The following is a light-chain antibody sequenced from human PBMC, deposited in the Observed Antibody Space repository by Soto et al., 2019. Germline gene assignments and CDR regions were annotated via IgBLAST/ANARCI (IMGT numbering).Light chain of an antibody. Sequence: EIVLTQSPGTLSLSPGERASLSCRASQSLTSSYLAWYQQKPGQAPRLLIYGASSRATGIPDRFSGSGSGTDFTLTISRLEPEDFAVYYCQQYATSPITFGQGTRLEIK. CDR1: QSLTSSY. J-gene: IGKJ5*01. CDR2: GAS. V-gene: IGKV3-20*01. CDR3: QQYATSPIT.